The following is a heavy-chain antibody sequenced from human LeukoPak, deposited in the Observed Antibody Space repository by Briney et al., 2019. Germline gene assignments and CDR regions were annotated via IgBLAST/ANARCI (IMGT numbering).Heavy chain of an antibody. Sequence: GGSLRLSCAVSGFTFSSYSMNWVRQAPGKGLEWVSYISTTISTKYYADSVKGRFTISRDNAKNSLYLQMNSLRVEDTAVYYCARGSYGDYVDDFWGQGTLVTVSS. V-gene: IGHV3-48*04. J-gene: IGHJ4*02. CDR3: ARGSYGDYVDDF. CDR1: GFTFSSYS. CDR2: ISTTISTK. D-gene: IGHD4-17*01.